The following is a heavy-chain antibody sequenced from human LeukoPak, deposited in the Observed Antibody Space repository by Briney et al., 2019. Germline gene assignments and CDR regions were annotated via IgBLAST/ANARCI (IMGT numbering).Heavy chain of an antibody. CDR2: IYHSGST. J-gene: IGHJ3*01. CDR3: ARGAYYYESSGYAHAFDF. CDR1: GYSISSGYH. D-gene: IGHD3-22*01. V-gene: IGHV4-38-2*02. Sequence: SETLSLTCTVSGYSISSGYHWGWIRQPPGKGLEWIGSIYHSGSTYYNPSLKSRVTISVDTSKNQFSLKLSSVTAADTAVYYCARGAYYYESSGYAHAFDFWGQGTMVTVSS.